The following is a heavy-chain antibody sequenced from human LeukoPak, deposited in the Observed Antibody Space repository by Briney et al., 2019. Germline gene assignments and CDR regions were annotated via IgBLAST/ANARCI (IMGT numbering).Heavy chain of an antibody. CDR1: GGSISSYY. CDR3: ARTVFRGVVDY. D-gene: IGHD3-10*01. CDR2: IYYSGST. Sequence: PSETLSLTCTVSGGSISSYYWSWIRQPPGKGLEWIGYIYYSGSTNYNPSLKSRVTISVDTSKNQFSLKLSSVTAADTAVYYCARTVFRGVVDYWGQGTLVTVSS. J-gene: IGHJ4*02. V-gene: IGHV4-59*13.